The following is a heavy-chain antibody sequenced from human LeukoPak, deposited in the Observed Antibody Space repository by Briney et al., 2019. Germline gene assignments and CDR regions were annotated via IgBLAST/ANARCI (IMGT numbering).Heavy chain of an antibody. D-gene: IGHD3-10*01. Sequence: PSQTLSLTCTVSGDSISSGVYFWSWIRQPPGKGLEWIGYIYHSGGTYYNPSLKSRVSISVDTSKNQFFLKLNSVTSADTAVYYCARERHTMVRGIDFWGQGTLVTASS. CDR1: GDSISSGVYF. J-gene: IGHJ4*02. CDR2: IYHSGGT. CDR3: ARERHTMVRGIDF. V-gene: IGHV4-30-4*08.